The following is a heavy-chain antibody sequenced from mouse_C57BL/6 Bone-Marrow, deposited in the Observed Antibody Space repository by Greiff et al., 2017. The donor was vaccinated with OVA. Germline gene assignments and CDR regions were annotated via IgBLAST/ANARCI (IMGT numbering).Heavy chain of an antibody. CDR1: GYTFTDYY. J-gene: IGHJ3*01. D-gene: IGHD3-2*02. Sequence: VQLQQSGPELVKPGASVKISCKASGYTFTDYYMNWVKQSHGKSLEWIGDINPNNGGSTYNQKFKGKATLTVDKSASTAYMEHRSMTSDDSAVYYGAREGAAQAPWFAYWGQGTLVTVSA. CDR3: AREGAAQAPWFAY. V-gene: IGHV1-26*01. CDR2: INPNNGGS.